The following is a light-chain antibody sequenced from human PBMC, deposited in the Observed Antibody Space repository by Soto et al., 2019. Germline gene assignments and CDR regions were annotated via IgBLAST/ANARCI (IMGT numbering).Light chain of an antibody. CDR2: GVS. J-gene: IGKJ4*01. CDR3: QQYGRSPLT. V-gene: IGKV3-20*01. Sequence: EIVLTQSPGTLSLSPGERATLSCRASQSVTSSYLAWYQQKPGQAPRLLIYGVSSRATGIPDTFSGSGSGTDFTLTISRLEPEDFAVYYCQQYGRSPLTFGGGTKVEIK. CDR1: QSVTSSY.